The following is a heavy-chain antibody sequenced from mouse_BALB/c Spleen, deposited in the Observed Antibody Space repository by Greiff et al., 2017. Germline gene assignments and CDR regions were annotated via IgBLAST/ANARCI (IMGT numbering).Heavy chain of an antibody. Sequence: QLQQSGPELVKPGASVKISCKASGYSFTGYYMHWVKQSHVKSLEWIGRINPYNGATSYNQNFKDKASLTVDKSSSTAYMELHSLTSEDSAVYYCARLGGGYYAMDYWGQGTSVTVSS. CDR3: ARLGGGYYAMDY. CDR1: GYSFTGYY. V-gene: IGHV1-26*01. D-gene: IGHD3-3*01. J-gene: IGHJ4*01. CDR2: INPYNGAT.